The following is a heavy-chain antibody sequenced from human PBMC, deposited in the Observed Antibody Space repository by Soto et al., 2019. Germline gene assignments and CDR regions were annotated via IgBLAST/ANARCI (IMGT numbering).Heavy chain of an antibody. CDR1: GFTFSSYG. CDR2: IWYDGSNK. CDR3: ARLQLLVGGYYYGLDV. Sequence: QVQLVESGGGVVQPGRSLRLSCAASGFTFSSYGMHWVRQAPGKGLEWVAVIWYDGSNKYYADSVKCRFTISRDNSKNTLYLQMNSLRAEDTAVYYFARLQLLVGGYYYGLDVWGQGTTVTVSS. V-gene: IGHV3-33*01. J-gene: IGHJ6*02. D-gene: IGHD6-19*01.